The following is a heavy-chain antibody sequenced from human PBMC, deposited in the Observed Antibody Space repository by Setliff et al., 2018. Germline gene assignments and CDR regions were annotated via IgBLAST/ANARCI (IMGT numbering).Heavy chain of an antibody. CDR2: IYWNDEK. J-gene: IGHJ4*02. Sequence: SGPTLVNPTQTLTLTCTFSGFSLSTSLVGVGWIRQPPGKALEWLALIYWNDEKRYSPSLKSRLTITKDTSKNQVVLTMTNMDPVDTATYYCAPIGGGGNSPRHDYWGQGTLVTVSS. CDR3: APIGGGGNSPRHDY. CDR1: GFSLSTSLVG. V-gene: IGHV2-5*01. D-gene: IGHD2-21*01.